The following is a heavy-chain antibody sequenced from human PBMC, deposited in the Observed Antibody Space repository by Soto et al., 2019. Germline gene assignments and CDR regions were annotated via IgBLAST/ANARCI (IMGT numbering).Heavy chain of an antibody. Sequence: ASVKVSCKASGYTFTNYAVYWVRQAPGQRLEWLGWINAGNSDTRYSQNFQGRVTITRDISATTTYMELGSLMSEDTAIYYCARGRWVRGPGKYYLDSWGQGSLVTVSS. CDR2: INAGNSDT. V-gene: IGHV1-3*01. CDR1: GYTFTNYA. CDR3: ARGRWVRGPGKYYLDS. J-gene: IGHJ5*01. D-gene: IGHD3-10*01.